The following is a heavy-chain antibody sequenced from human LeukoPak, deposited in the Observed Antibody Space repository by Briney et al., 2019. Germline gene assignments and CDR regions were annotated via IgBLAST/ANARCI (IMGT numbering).Heavy chain of an antibody. J-gene: IGHJ4*02. CDR3: ARDHVDAFDY. CDR2: ISGDGNAK. Sequence: PGGSLRLSCAASGFSFSSYSINWVRQAPGKGLEWVSYISGDGNAKHYADSVKGRFTISRDNAKNALYLQMNSLGAEDTAVYFCARDHVDAFDYWGQGTLVTVSS. V-gene: IGHV3-48*01. CDR1: GFSFSSYS.